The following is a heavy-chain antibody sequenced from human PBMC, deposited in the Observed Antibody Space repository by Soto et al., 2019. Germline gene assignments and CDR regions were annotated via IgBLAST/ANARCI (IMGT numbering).Heavy chain of an antibody. CDR3: ARDRHQQWLVREDY. D-gene: IGHD6-19*01. J-gene: IGHJ4*02. CDR1: GFTFSSYS. V-gene: IGHV3-48*01. CDR2: ISSSSSTI. Sequence: GGSLRLSCAASGFTFSSYSMNWVRQAPGKGLEWVSYISSSSSTIYYADSVKGRFTISRDNAKNSLYLQMNSLRAEDTAVYYCARDRHQQWLVREDYWGQGTLVTISS.